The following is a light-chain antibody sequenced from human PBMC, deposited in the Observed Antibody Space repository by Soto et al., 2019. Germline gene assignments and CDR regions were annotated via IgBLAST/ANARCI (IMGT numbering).Light chain of an antibody. CDR2: WAS. CDR3: QHYSTFPRK. Sequence: DIVMTQSPDSLAASLGERATINCKSSQSVLLSSTNKNYLAWYQQKPGQPPKLLIYWASARESGVPDRFSGSGSGTDFTLTISSLQAEDVAVYYCQHYSTFPRKFGQGTKVDIK. V-gene: IGKV4-1*01. CDR1: QSVLLSSTNKNY. J-gene: IGKJ1*01.